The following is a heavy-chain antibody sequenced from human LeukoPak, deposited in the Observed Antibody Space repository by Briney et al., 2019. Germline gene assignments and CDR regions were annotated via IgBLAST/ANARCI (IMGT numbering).Heavy chain of an antibody. J-gene: IGHJ4*02. CDR2: LSADGSRT. Sequence: GGSLRLSCAASGFAFSNFAMSWVRQAPGKGLEWVSALSADGSRTDYADSVKGRFTISRDNSKNTLYLQMNSLRAEDTAVYYCAKDDYGYNYWGQGTLVTVSS. CDR1: GFAFSNFA. D-gene: IGHD4/OR15-4a*01. V-gene: IGHV3-23*01. CDR3: AKDDYGYNY.